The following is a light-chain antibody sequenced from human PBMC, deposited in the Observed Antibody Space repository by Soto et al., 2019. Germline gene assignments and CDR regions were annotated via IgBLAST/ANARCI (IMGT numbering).Light chain of an antibody. Sequence: QSALTQPASVSGSPGQSITISCTGSSSDIGGHNYVSWYQQYPGKAPKVMIFEVIHWPPGVSDRFSGSKSGNTASLTISGLQTEDEADYYCTSYRSDSTLVFGTGTKVTVL. CDR3: TSYRSDSTLV. CDR1: SSDIGGHNY. V-gene: IGLV2-14*01. J-gene: IGLJ1*01. CDR2: EVI.